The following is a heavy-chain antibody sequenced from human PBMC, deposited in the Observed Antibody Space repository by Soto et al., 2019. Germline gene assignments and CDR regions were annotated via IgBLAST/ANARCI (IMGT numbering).Heavy chain of an antibody. D-gene: IGHD3-16*01. J-gene: IGHJ2*01. CDR1: GGSISGRGYY. CDR3: AREMITLPTDWYFDL. V-gene: IGHV4-30-4*01. Sequence: QVQLQESGPGLVKPSETLSLTCTVSGGSISGRGYYWSWISQPQGKGLAWIGYTYDSGSTYYNPSLKSRIIISIGTSKNQFSLRLTSVTAADTAVYYGAREMITLPTDWYFDLWGRGTLVTVSS. CDR2: TYDSGST.